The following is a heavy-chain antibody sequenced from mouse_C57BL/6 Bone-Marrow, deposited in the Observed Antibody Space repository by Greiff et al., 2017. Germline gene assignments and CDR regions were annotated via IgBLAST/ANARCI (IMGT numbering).Heavy chain of an antibody. J-gene: IGHJ2*01. Sequence: QVQLQQSGAELVRPGTSVKMSCKASGYTFTNYWIGWAKQRPGHGLEWIGDIYPGGGYTNYNEKFKGKATLTADKSSSTAYMQFSSLTSEDSAIYYCAREGVLRFDYWGQGTTLTVSS. CDR1: GYTFTNYW. CDR3: AREGVLRFDY. V-gene: IGHV1-63*01. CDR2: IYPGGGYT. D-gene: IGHD1-1*01.